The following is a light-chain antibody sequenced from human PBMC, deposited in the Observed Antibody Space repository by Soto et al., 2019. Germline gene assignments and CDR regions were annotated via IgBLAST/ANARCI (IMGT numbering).Light chain of an antibody. J-gene: IGKJ2*01. CDR3: QQYFSYPYT. Sequence: ALRMTQSPSSFSASTGDRVTITCRASQDISSYLAWYQQKVGKAPKLLIYAAATLQRGAPSRFSDSGSGTDFTLTISRLQSEDFATYYCQQYFSYPYTFGQGTKLEI. CDR2: AAA. V-gene: IGKV1-8*01. CDR1: QDISSY.